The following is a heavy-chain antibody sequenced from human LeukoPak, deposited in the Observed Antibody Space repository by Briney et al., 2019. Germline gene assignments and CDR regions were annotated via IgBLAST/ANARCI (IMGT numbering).Heavy chain of an antibody. Sequence: GGSLRLSCAASGFTFSSYGMNWVRQASGKGLEWVSYISSGSTMFYPDSVKGRFTIARDNAKNSLYLQLNSLGAEDTAVYYCARDGPQYSSIDYWGQGTLVTVSS. CDR1: GFTFSSYG. V-gene: IGHV3-21*05. CDR3: ARDGPQYSSIDY. J-gene: IGHJ4*02. D-gene: IGHD6-19*01. CDR2: ISSGSTM.